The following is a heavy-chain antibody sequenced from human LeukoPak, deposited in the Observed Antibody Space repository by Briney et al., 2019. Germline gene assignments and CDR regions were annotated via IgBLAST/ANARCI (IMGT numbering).Heavy chain of an antibody. Sequence: SETLSLTCTVSGGSISSGGYYWSWIRQHPGKGLEWIGYIYYSGSTYYNPSLKSRVTISVDTSKNQFSLKLSSVTAADTAVYYCATRGGYSYGLSLQYFDLWGRGTLVTVSS. V-gene: IGHV4-30-4*08. J-gene: IGHJ2*01. CDR2: IYYSGST. D-gene: IGHD5-18*01. CDR3: ATRGGYSYGLSLQYFDL. CDR1: GGSISSGGYY.